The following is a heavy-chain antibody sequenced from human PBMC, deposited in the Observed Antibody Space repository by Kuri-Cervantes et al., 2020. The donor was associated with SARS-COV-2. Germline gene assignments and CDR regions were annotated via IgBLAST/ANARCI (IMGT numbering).Heavy chain of an antibody. D-gene: IGHD2-2*01. Sequence: SVKVSCKASGGTFSSYAISWVRQAPGQGLEWMGRIIPILGTANYAQKFQGRVTITADKSTSTAYMELSSLRSEDTAVYYCARHEGVPAAFRLNWFDPWGQGTLVTVSS. J-gene: IGHJ5*02. CDR1: GGTFSSYA. V-gene: IGHV1-69*04. CDR3: ARHEGVPAAFRLNWFDP. CDR2: IIPILGTA.